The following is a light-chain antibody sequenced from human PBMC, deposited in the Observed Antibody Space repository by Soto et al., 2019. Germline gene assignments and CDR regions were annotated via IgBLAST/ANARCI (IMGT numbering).Light chain of an antibody. CDR2: DAS. Sequence: DIQMTQSPSTLSASVGDRVTITCRASQSISSWLGWYQQKPGKAPKLLIYDASSLESGVPSRFSGSGSGTEFTLTISSLQPDDFATYYCQQYNTWYTFGQGTKLEIQ. J-gene: IGKJ2*01. CDR1: QSISSW. CDR3: QQYNTWYT. V-gene: IGKV1-5*01.